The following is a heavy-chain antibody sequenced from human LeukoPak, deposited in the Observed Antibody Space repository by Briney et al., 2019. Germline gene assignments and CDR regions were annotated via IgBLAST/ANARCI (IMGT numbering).Heavy chain of an antibody. CDR3: ARRAPGGWFDP. D-gene: IGHD3-10*01. CDR2: IFYSGIT. Sequence: SETLSLTCTVSGGSISTNSYYWGWVRQSPGKGLEWIGSIFYSGITCYNPSLSSRVTVSVDTSQNHFSLRLSSVTAADTAVYYCARRAPGGWFDPWGQGTLVIVSS. V-gene: IGHV4-39*02. CDR1: GGSISTNSYY. J-gene: IGHJ5*02.